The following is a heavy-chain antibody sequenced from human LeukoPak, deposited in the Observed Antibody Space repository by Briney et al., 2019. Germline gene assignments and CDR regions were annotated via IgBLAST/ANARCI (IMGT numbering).Heavy chain of an antibody. D-gene: IGHD2-15*01. CDR1: GFTFSSYW. Sequence: GGSLRLSCAASGFTFSSYWMSWVRQAPGKGLEWVANIKQDGSEKYCVGSVKGRFTISRDNAKNSLYLQMNSLRAEDTALYYCAKDIGGDFDYWGQGTLVTVSS. V-gene: IGHV3-7*03. CDR3: AKDIGGDFDY. J-gene: IGHJ4*02. CDR2: IKQDGSEK.